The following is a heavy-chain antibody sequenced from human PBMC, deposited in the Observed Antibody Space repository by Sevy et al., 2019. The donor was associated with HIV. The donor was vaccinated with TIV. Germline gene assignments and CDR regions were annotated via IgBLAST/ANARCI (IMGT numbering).Heavy chain of an antibody. Sequence: GGSLRLSCAASGFTFSSYGMHWVRQAPGKGLEWVAVIWYDGSNKYYADSVKGRFTISRDNSKNTLYLQMNSLRAEDTAVYYCARDEGEGGSHYVRAFDIWGQGTMVTVSS. CDR3: ARDEGEGGSHYVRAFDI. D-gene: IGHD1-26*01. CDR1: GFTFSSYG. J-gene: IGHJ3*02. V-gene: IGHV3-33*01. CDR2: IWYDGSNK.